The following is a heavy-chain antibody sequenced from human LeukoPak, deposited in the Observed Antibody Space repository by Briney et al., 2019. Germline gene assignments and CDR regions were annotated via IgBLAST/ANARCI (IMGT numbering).Heavy chain of an antibody. CDR2: ICGNYGNT. Sequence: PGGSLRLSCAASGFTFSSYVMSWVRQAPGKGLEWVSDICGNYGNTYYADSVKGRFTISRDNSKNTLYLQMNSLRAEDTAVYYCAKQTGGSCYSGFDSWGQGTLVTVST. CDR3: AKQTGGSCYSGFDS. CDR1: GFTFSSYV. D-gene: IGHD2-15*01. J-gene: IGHJ4*02. V-gene: IGHV3-23*01.